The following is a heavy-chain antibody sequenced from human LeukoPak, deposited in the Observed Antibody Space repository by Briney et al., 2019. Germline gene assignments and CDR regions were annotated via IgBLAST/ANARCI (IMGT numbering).Heavy chain of an antibody. CDR3: ARHRRSLYYYDSSGYYSPFDY. Sequence: GSLRLSCGASGFTFSSYWMHWVRQAPGKGLEWIGSIYYSGSTYYNPSLKSRVTISVDTSKNQFSLKLSSVTAADTAVYYCARHRRSLYYYDSSGYYSPFDYWGQGTLVTVSS. D-gene: IGHD3-22*01. V-gene: IGHV4-39*01. CDR1: GFTFSSYW. CDR2: IYYSGST. J-gene: IGHJ4*02.